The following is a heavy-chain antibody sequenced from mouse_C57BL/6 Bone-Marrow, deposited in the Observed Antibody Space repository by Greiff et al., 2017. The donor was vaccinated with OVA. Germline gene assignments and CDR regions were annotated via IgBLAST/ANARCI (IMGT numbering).Heavy chain of an antibody. J-gene: IGHJ1*03. Sequence: EVKLLESGGDLVKPGGSLKLSFAASGFTFSSYGMSWVRQTPDKRLEWVATISSGGSYTYYPDSVKGRFTISRDNAKNTLYLQMSSLKSEDTAMYYCAKTGRYFDVWGTGTTVTVSS. V-gene: IGHV5-6*01. CDR3: AKTGRYFDV. CDR1: GFTFSSYG. CDR2: ISSGGSYT.